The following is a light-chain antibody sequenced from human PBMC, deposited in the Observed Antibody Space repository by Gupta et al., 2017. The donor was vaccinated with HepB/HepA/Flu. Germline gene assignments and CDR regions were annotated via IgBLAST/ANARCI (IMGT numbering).Light chain of an antibody. J-gene: IGKJ4*01. CDR1: QSVSSY. Sequence: EIMLTQSPAPLSLSPGERATLSCRASQSVSSYLAWYQQKPGQAPKLLIYDASNRATGIPARFSGSGSGTDFTLTISSLEPEDFAVYYCQQRSNWPPLTFGGGTKVEIK. V-gene: IGKV3-11*01. CDR3: QQRSNWPPLT. CDR2: DAS.